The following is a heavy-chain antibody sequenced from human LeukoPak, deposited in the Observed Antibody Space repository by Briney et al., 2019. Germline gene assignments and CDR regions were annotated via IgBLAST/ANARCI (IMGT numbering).Heavy chain of an antibody. CDR1: GYSISSGSY. CDR2: IYRSETT. Sequence: SETLSLTCSVSGYSISSGSYWGWIRQPPGKGLEWIGTIYRSETTYYNPSLKSRVTVSVDTSKNQFSLKLSSVTAADTAVYYCARVVVIEGGYDAFDIWGQGTMVTVSS. V-gene: IGHV4-38-2*02. D-gene: IGHD2/OR15-2a*01. J-gene: IGHJ3*02. CDR3: ARVVVIEGGYDAFDI.